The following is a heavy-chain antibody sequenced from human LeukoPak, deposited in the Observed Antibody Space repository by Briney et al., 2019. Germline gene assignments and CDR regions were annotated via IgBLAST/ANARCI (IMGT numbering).Heavy chain of an antibody. CDR2: INPNSGGT. V-gene: IGHV1-2*02. CDR1: GYTFTGYY. Sequence: ASVKVSCKASGYTFTGYYMHWVRQAPGQGLEWMGWINPNSGGTNYAQKFRGRVTMTRDTSISTAYMELSRLRSDDTAVYYCARKYQLPRRDWFDPWGQGTLVTVSS. CDR3: ARKYQLPRRDWFDP. D-gene: IGHD2-2*01. J-gene: IGHJ5*02.